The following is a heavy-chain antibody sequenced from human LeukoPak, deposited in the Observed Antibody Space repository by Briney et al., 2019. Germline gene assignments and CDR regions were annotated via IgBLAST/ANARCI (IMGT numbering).Heavy chain of an antibody. CDR1: GDSISSRNYY. Sequence: SETLSLTCTVSGDSISSRNYYWAWIRQPPGKELEWIGSVYYSGRTYYNPSLKSRVTMSVDTSMNHFSLRLTSVTAADTALYYCARHLSHGQAVIVVVPTPDWYFDLWGRDTLVAVGS. D-gene: IGHD3-22*01. V-gene: IGHV4-39*01. J-gene: IGHJ2*01. CDR2: VYYSGRT. CDR3: ARHLSHGQAVIVVVPTPDWYFDL.